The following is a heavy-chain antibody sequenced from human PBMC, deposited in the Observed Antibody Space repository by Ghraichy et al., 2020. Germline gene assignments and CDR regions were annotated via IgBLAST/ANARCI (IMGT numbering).Heavy chain of an antibody. Sequence: LSLTCSVSGYSIRSGYYWGWIRQSPGKGLEWIGNIYHSGNTYYNPSLKSRVTVSVDTSKNQFSLKLSSVTAADTAVYYCARVQYPGSGSFYEDWGQGTLVIVSS. D-gene: IGHD3-10*01. CDR1: GYSIRSGYY. CDR3: ARVQYPGSGSFYED. J-gene: IGHJ4*02. V-gene: IGHV4-38-2*02. CDR2: IYHSGNT.